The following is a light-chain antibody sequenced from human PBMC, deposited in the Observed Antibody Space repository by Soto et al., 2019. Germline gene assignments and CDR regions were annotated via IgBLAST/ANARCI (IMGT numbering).Light chain of an antibody. CDR1: HNVDNW. CDR3: QQYVSYPRT. Sequence: DIEMTQSPSSLFASVGDRVTITCRASHNVDNWVAWYQQKPEKAPKSLIYAASSLHSGVPLRFSRSGSGAFFTLTISNLQPEDFATYYCQQYVSYPRTFGQGTKVDIK. V-gene: IGKV1D-16*01. J-gene: IGKJ1*01. CDR2: AAS.